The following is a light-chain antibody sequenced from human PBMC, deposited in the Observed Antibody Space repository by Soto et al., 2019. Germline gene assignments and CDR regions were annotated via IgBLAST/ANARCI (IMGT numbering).Light chain of an antibody. V-gene: IGLV1-51*01. Sequence: QSVLTQPPSVSAAPGQTVTISCSGSTSNIGSNHVSWYQQLPETAPKLLIYDNNERPSGIPDRFSGSKSGTSATLGITGLQTGDEADYYCATWDNSLNTVLFGGGTKLTVL. J-gene: IGLJ2*01. CDR1: TSNIGSNH. CDR2: DNN. CDR3: ATWDNSLNTVL.